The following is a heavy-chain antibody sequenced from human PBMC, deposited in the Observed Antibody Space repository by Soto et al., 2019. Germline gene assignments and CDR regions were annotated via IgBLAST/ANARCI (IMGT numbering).Heavy chain of an antibody. CDR1: GFTFSSYG. J-gene: IGHJ4*02. CDR2: ISYDGSNK. CDR3: AKDTYYDILNGYPPDY. V-gene: IGHV3-30*18. D-gene: IGHD3-9*01. Sequence: QSGVSLRLSCAASGFTFSSYGMHWVRQAPGKGLEWVAVISYDGSNKYYADSVKGRFTISRDNSKNTLYLQMNSLRAEDTAVYYCAKDTYYDILNGYPPDYWGQGTLVTVSA.